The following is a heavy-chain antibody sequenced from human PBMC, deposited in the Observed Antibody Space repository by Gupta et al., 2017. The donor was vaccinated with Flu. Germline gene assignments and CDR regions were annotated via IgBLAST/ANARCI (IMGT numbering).Heavy chain of an antibody. CDR3: ARDWSDGYNYIVAQCDN. V-gene: IGHV3-7*01. CDR2: INQDGSEK. CDR1: GFTFSLYW. D-gene: IGHD5-24*01. Sequence: EVQLVESGGGLVQPGGSLILPCAASGFTFSLYWMSGVAPAPGKGLEWVANINQDGSEKYYVDSVKGRFTISRDNAKNSLYLQMNSLRAEDTAVYYCARDWSDGYNYIVAQCDNWGQGTLVTVSA. J-gene: IGHJ4*02.